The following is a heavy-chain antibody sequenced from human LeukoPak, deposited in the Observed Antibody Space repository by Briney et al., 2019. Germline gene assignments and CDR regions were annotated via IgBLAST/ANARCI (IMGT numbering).Heavy chain of an antibody. V-gene: IGHV4-61*02. Sequence: SETLSLTCTVSNGSISSNTYFWRWLRQPAGKGLEWIGRMSSSGISTYSPSLKSRVTISIDTSRNQFSMNLNSVTAADTAVYYCAKGAGPPWFDPWGQGTLVTVSS. J-gene: IGHJ5*02. D-gene: IGHD6-19*01. CDR1: NGSISSNTYF. CDR3: AKGAGPPWFDP. CDR2: MSSSGIS.